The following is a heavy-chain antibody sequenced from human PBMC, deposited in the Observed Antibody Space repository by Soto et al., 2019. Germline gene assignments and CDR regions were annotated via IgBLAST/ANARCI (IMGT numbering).Heavy chain of an antibody. Sequence: RQMPRKGLEWMGIIYPGDSDTRYSPSFQGQVTISADKSISTAYLQWSSLKASDTAMYYCARRLPFTLAPPVFDHCGQGTLVTVS. D-gene: IGHD2-2*01. J-gene: IGHJ5*02. CDR3: ARRLPFTLAPPVFDH. CDR2: IYPGDSDT. V-gene: IGHV5-51*01.